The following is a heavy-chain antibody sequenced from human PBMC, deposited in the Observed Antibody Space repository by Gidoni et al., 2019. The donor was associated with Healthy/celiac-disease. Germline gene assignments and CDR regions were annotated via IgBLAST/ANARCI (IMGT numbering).Heavy chain of an antibody. D-gene: IGHD3-9*01. CDR2: IIPIFGTA. CDR1: GGTLSSYD. CDR3: ARARSTYYDILTGLDAFDI. J-gene: IGHJ3*02. Sequence: QVQQVQPGAAGMKPGSSVKVSCKASGGTLSSYDTSWVRQAPGQGLEWMEGIIPIFGTANYAQKFQGRVTITANESTSTAYMGLSSLRSEDTAVYYCARARSTYYDILTGLDAFDIWGQGTMVTVSS. V-gene: IGHV1-69*01.